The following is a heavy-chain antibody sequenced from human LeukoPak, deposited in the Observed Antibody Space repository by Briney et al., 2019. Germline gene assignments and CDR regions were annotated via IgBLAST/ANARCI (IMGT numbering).Heavy chain of an antibody. J-gene: IGHJ4*02. CDR2: ISGSGGST. CDR3: AKDEYDYVWGSYRYTDYFDY. CDR1: GFTFSSYA. Sequence: GRSLRLSCAASGFTFSSYAMSWVRQAPGKGLEWVSAISGSGGSTYYADSVKGRFTISRDNSKNTLYLQMNSLRAEDTAVYYCAKDEYDYVWGSYRYTDYFDYWGQGTLVTVSS. V-gene: IGHV3-23*01. D-gene: IGHD3-16*02.